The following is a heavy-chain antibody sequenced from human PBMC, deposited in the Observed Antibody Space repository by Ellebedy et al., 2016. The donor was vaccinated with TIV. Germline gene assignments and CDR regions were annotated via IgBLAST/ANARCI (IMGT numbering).Heavy chain of an antibody. CDR2: INPSGGST. CDR3: ARARSSGWLHTPDY. D-gene: IGHD6-19*01. J-gene: IGHJ4*02. CDR1: GYTFTSYS. V-gene: IGHV1-46*04. Sequence: AASVEVSCKASGYTFTSYSMHWVRQAPGQGLEWMGIINPSGGSTTYAQKLQGRVTMTRDTSTSTVYMELSSLRSEDTAVYYCARARSSGWLHTPDYWGQGTLVTVSS.